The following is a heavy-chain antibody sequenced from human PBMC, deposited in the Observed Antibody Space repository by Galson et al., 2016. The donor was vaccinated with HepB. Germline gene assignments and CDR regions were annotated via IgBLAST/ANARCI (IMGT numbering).Heavy chain of an antibody. CDR3: ARTAVAGAYYFDY. J-gene: IGHJ4*02. CDR1: GFSLSTSGMR. V-gene: IGHV2-70*04. CDR2: IDWDDDK. D-gene: IGHD6-19*01. Sequence: PALVKPTQALTLTCTFSGFSLSTSGMRVSWIRQPPGKALEWLARIDWDDDKFYSTSLKTRLTISKDTSKNQVVLTMTNMDPVDTATYYCARTAVAGAYYFDYWGQGTLVTVSS.